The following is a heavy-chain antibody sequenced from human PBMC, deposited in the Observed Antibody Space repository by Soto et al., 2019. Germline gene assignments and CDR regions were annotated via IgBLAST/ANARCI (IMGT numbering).Heavy chain of an antibody. J-gene: IGHJ4*02. V-gene: IGHV4-31*03. CDR1: GGSISDGGEY. Sequence: SETLSLTCSVSGGSISDGGEYWSWIRQHPGKGLEWIGYIYYSGSTYYNPSLKSRVTISINTSKNRFSLRLNSVTAADTAMYYCARCGYYTGFDYWGLGTLVTVSS. D-gene: IGHD3-3*01. CDR2: IYYSGST. CDR3: ARCGYYTGFDY.